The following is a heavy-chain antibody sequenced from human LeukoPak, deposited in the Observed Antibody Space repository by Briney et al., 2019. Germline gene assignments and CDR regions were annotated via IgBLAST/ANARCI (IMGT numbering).Heavy chain of an antibody. V-gene: IGHV1-2*02. CDR1: GYTFTGYY. CDR2: INPNSGGT. D-gene: IGHD4-17*01. Sequence: ASVKVSCKASGYTFTGYYKHWVRQAPGQGLEWMGWINPNSGGTNYAQKFQGRVTMTRDTSISTAYMELSRLRSDDTAVYYCARDLDYDLLFDHWGQGILVTVSS. CDR3: ARDLDYDLLFDH. J-gene: IGHJ4*02.